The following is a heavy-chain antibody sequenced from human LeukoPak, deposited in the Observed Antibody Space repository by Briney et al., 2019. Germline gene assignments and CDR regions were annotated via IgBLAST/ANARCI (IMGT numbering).Heavy chain of an antibody. J-gene: IGHJ4*02. CDR1: GFTVSSNY. CDR2: IYSGGST. V-gene: IGHV3-66*01. CDR3: ARDEAYDSSGYYFDY. Sequence: GGSLRLSCAASGFTVSSNYMSWVRQAPGKGLEWVSVIYSGGSTYYADSVKGRFTISRDNSKNMLYLQMNSLRAEDTAVYYCARDEAYDSSGYYFDYWGQGTLVTVSS. D-gene: IGHD3-22*01.